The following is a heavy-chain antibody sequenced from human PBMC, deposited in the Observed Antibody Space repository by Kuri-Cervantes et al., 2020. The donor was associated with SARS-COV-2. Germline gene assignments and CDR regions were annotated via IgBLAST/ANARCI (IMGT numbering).Heavy chain of an antibody. Sequence: GESLKISCAASGFTFSSYSMNWVRQAPGKGLEWVSSISSSSSYIYYADSVKGRFTISRDNSKNTLYLQMNSLRAEDTAVYYCAKAAAAAGNTKYYYYYYMDVWGKGTTVTVSS. CDR3: AKAAAAAGNTKYYYYYYMDV. D-gene: IGHD6-13*01. J-gene: IGHJ6*03. CDR1: GFTFSSYS. V-gene: IGHV3-21*04. CDR2: ISSSSSYI.